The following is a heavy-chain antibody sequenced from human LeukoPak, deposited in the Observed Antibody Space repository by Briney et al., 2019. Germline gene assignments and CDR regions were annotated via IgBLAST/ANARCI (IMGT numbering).Heavy chain of an antibody. CDR1: GYTFTSYY. V-gene: IGHV1-46*01. J-gene: IGHJ4*02. CDR2: INPSGGST. Sequence: ASVKVSCKASGYTFTSYYMHWVRQAPGQGLEWMGIINPSGGSTSYAQKFQGRVTMTRDMSTSTDYMELSSLRSEDTAVYYCAIIRRSIFGFDYWGQGTLVTVSS. CDR3: AIIRRSIFGFDY. D-gene: IGHD3-3*02.